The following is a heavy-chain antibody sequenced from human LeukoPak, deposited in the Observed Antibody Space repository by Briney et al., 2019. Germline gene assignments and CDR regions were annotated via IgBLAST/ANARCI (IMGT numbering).Heavy chain of an antibody. Sequence: PSETLSLTCTVSGGSISSYYWSWIRQPPGKGLEWIGYIYYSGSTNYNPSLKSRVTISVDTSKIQFSLKLSSVTAADTAVYYCARLRGPDYDFWSGYYSTRYFDLWGRGTLVTVSS. V-gene: IGHV4-59*08. J-gene: IGHJ2*01. CDR2: IYYSGST. D-gene: IGHD3-3*01. CDR1: GGSISSYY. CDR3: ARLRGPDYDFWSGYYSTRYFDL.